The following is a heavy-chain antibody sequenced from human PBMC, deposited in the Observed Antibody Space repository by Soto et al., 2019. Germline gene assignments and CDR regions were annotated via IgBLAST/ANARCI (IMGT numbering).Heavy chain of an antibody. J-gene: IGHJ5*02. CDR1: GFTFSSYW. Sequence: GGSLRLSCAASGFTFSSYWMSWVRQAPGKGLEWVANIKQDGSEKYYVDSVKGRFTISRDNAKNSLYLQMNSLRAEDTAVYYCARDQGKAVAGNNWFDPWGQGTLVTVSS. CDR2: IKQDGSEK. D-gene: IGHD6-19*01. V-gene: IGHV3-7*01. CDR3: ARDQGKAVAGNNWFDP.